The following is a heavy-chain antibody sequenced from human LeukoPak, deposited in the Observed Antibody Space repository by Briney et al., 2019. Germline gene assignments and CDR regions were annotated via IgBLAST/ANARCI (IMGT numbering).Heavy chain of an antibody. J-gene: IGHJ2*01. CDR2: IYYSGST. D-gene: IGHD3-3*01. Sequence: SETLSLTCSVSGGSISSSSYSWGWIRQPPGKGLEWIGSIYYSGSTYYNPSLKSRITTSVDTSKKQFSLQLFSVTAADTAVYYCARQSKGLRFLGGAFGWYFDLWGRGTLVTVSS. V-gene: IGHV4-39*01. CDR3: ARQSKGLRFLGGAFGWYFDL. CDR1: GGSISSSSYS.